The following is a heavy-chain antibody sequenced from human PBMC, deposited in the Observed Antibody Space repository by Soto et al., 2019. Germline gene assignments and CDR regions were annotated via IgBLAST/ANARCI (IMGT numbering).Heavy chain of an antibody. D-gene: IGHD2-21*01. V-gene: IGHV3-13*01. Sequence: GGSLRLSCAASGFTFSSYDMHWVRHATEKGLEWVSAIRTAGDTYYPGSVKGRFTISRENAKNSLYLQMNSLRAGDTAVYYCARGVPGFVWHMAVRGKGTTVTVSS. CDR2: IRTAGDT. CDR3: ARGVPGFVWHMAV. J-gene: IGHJ6*03. CDR1: GFTFSSYD.